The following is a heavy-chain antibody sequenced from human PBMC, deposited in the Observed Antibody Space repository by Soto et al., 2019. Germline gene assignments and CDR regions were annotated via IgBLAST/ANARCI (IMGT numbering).Heavy chain of an antibody. J-gene: IGHJ6*02. V-gene: IGHV1-46*01. CDR1: GYTFTTYY. CDR2: INPSGRST. Sequence: ASVKVSCKASGYTFTTYYMHWVRQAPGQGLEWMGVINPSGRSTTYAQKFQGRVTVTRDTSTSTVYMELSSLRSEDMAVYYCARTDSNYGMDVWGQGTSVTVSS. CDR3: ARTDSNYGMDV. D-gene: IGHD6-13*01.